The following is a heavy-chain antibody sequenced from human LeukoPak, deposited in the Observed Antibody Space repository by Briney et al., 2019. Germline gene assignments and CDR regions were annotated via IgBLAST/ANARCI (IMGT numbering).Heavy chain of an antibody. Sequence: GGSLRLSCAASGFTFSSYAMSWVRQAPGKGLEWVSAISGSGGSTYYADSVKGRFTISRDNSKNTLYLQMNSLRAEDTAVYYCATQGVRYYGSGSYYIQDDAFDIWGQGTMVTVSS. J-gene: IGHJ3*02. V-gene: IGHV3-23*01. CDR3: ATQGVRYYGSGSYYIQDDAFDI. CDR2: ISGSGGST. D-gene: IGHD3-10*01. CDR1: GFTFSSYA.